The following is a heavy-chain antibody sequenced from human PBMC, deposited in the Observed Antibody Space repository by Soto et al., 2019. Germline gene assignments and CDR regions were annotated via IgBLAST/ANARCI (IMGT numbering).Heavy chain of an antibody. CDR2: IYYSGST. D-gene: IGHD3-16*01. CDR3: ARSPYVGPYYFDY. V-gene: IGHV4-30-4*01. Sequence: SETLSLTCTVSGGSISSGDYYWRWIRQPPGKGLEWIGYIYYSGSTYYNPSLKSRVTISVDTSKNQFSLKLSSVTAADTAAYSCARSPYVGPYYFDYWGQGTLVTVSS. J-gene: IGHJ4*02. CDR1: GGSISSGDYY.